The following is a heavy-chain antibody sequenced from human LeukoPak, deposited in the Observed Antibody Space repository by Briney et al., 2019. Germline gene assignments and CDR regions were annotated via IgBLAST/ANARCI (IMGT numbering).Heavy chain of an antibody. CDR3: ARQLYCGADCYSFGY. J-gene: IGHJ4*02. Sequence: SETLSLTCTVSGASISSSSYYWGWIRQPPGKGLEWIGSIYYSGSTYYNPSLKSRVTISVDTSKNQFSLKLSSVTAADTAVYYCARQLYCGADCYSFGYWGQGTLVTVSS. CDR1: GASISSSSYY. CDR2: IYYSGST. D-gene: IGHD2-21*02. V-gene: IGHV4-39*01.